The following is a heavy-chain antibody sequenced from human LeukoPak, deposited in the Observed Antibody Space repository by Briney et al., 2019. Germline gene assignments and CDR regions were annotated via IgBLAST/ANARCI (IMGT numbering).Heavy chain of an antibody. Sequence: SVKVSCKASGGTFSSYAISWVRQAPGQGLEWMGGIIPIFGTANYAQKFQGRVTITADESTSTAYMELSGLRSEDTAVYYCARPPLGYCSSTSCYPAGYYYYGMDVWGQGTTVTVSS. CDR2: IIPIFGTA. CDR3: ARPPLGYCSSTSCYPAGYYYYGMDV. V-gene: IGHV1-69*01. J-gene: IGHJ6*02. CDR1: GGTFSSYA. D-gene: IGHD2-2*01.